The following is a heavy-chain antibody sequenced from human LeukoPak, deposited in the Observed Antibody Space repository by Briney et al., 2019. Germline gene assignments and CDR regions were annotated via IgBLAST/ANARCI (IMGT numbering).Heavy chain of an antibody. J-gene: IGHJ4*02. Sequence: PSETLSLTCAVSGGSISSSNWWSWVRQPPGKGLEWIREIYHSGSTNYNPSLKSRVTISVDTSKNQFSLKLSSVTAADTAVYYCAREGPLEVRGFDYWGQGTLVTVSS. CDR2: IYHSGST. D-gene: IGHD3-10*01. CDR3: AREGPLEVRGFDY. CDR1: GGSISSSNW. V-gene: IGHV4-4*02.